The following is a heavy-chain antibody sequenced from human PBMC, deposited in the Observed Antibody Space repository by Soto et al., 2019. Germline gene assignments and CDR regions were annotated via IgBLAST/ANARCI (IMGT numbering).Heavy chain of an antibody. CDR1: GFTFSSYW. J-gene: IGHJ4*01. CDR2: IYQDGGET. D-gene: IGHD2-2*01. CDR3: AKESHWAIISPSHDI. Sequence: GGSLRLSCAASGFTFSSYWMSWVRQAPGKGLEWVANIYQDGGETHYVNSVKGRFTISRDTSKNSVYLQMNSLRAEDTAVYYCAKESHWAIISPSHDIWGHGTRVNVSS. V-gene: IGHV3-7*03.